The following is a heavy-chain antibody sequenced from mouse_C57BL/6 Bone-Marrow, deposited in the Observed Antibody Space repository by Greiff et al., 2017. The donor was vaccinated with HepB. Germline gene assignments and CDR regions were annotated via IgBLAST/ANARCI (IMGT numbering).Heavy chain of an antibody. Sequence: EVNVVESEGGLVQPGSSMKLSCTASGFTFSDYYMAWVRQVPEKGLEWVANINYDGSSTYYLDSLKSRFIISRDNAKNILYLQMSSLKSEDTATYYCAREITTDAMDYWGQGTSVTVSS. V-gene: IGHV5-16*01. CDR2: INYDGSST. D-gene: IGHD1-1*01. CDR1: GFTFSDYY. J-gene: IGHJ4*01. CDR3: AREITTDAMDY.